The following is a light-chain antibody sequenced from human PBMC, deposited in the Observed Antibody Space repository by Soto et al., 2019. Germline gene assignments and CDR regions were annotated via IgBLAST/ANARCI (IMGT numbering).Light chain of an antibody. CDR3: SAYGGRNNLL. CDR1: SSDVGGYKY. V-gene: IGLV2-8*01. J-gene: IGLJ2*01. CDR2: EVN. Sequence: LTQPPSASGSPGQSVTISCTGNSSDVGGYKYVSWYQQHPGRAPKLMIYEVNKRPSGVPNRFSGSKSGNTASLTVSGLQAEDEADYFCSAYGGRNNLLFGGGTKVTVL.